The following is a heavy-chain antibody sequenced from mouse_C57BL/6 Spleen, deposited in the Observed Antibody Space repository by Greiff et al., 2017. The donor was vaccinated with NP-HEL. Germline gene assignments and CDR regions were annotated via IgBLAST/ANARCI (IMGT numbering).Heavy chain of an antibody. CDR1: GIDFSRYW. D-gene: IGHD2-4*01. CDR3: ANYDYDGAWFAY. Sequence: EVKLQESGGGLVQPGGSLKLSCAASGIDFSRYWMSWVRRAPGKGLEWIGEINPDSSTINYAPSLKDKFIISRDNAKNTLYLQMSKGRSEDTALYYCANYDYDGAWFAYWGQGTLSLSLQ. J-gene: IGHJ3*01. V-gene: IGHV4-1*01. CDR2: INPDSSTI.